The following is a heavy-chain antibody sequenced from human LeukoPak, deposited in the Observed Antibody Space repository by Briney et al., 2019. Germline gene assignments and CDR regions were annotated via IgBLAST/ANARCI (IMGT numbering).Heavy chain of an antibody. Sequence: SETLSLTCAVYGGSFSGYYWSWIRQPPGKGLEWIGYIYYSGSTNYNPSLKSRVTISVDTSKNQFSLKLSSVTAADTAVYYCARHSYGDYELFDYWGQGALVTVSS. CDR2: IYYSGST. V-gene: IGHV4-59*08. CDR3: ARHSYGDYELFDY. D-gene: IGHD4-17*01. CDR1: GGSFSGYY. J-gene: IGHJ4*02.